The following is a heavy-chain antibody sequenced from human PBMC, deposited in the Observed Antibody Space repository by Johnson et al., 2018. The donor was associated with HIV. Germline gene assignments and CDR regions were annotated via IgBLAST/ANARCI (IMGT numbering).Heavy chain of an antibody. J-gene: IGHJ3*02. Sequence: QVQLVESGGGVVRPGGSLRLSCTASGFTFGDYYMSWIRQAPGKGLEWVSYIRSRGRTIYYVYSVKGRFTISRDNAKNSLYLQMNSLRAEDTAVFYCGMSGAEDDAFDIWGQGTMVTVSS. D-gene: IGHD7-27*01. CDR2: IRSRGRTI. V-gene: IGHV3-11*04. CDR1: GFTFGDYY. CDR3: GMSGAEDDAFDI.